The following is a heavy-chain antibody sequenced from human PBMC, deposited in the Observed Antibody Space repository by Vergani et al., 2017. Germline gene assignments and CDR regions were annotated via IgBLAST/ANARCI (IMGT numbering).Heavy chain of an antibody. V-gene: IGHV1-18*04. CDR3: ARIRSKLWFGELLLPSDAFDI. CDR1: VYTFTSYG. D-gene: IGHD3-10*01. CDR2: ISAYNGNT. Sequence: QVQLVQSGAEVKKPGASVKVSCKASVYTFTSYGISWVRQAPGQGLEGMGWISAYNGNTNYAQKLQGRVTMTTDTSTSTAYMELRSLRSDDTAVYYCARIRSKLWFGELLLPSDAFDIGGQGTMVTVSS. J-gene: IGHJ3*02.